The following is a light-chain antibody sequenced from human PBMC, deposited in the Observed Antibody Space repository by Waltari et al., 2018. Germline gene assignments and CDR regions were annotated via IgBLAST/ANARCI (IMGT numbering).Light chain of an antibody. V-gene: IGKV4-1*01. CDR1: QSLLYRPNNQNY. CDR3: QQSYTTPLT. Sequence: DFVLTQSQASLAVSLGERATINCRPGQSLLYRPNNQNYLTWYQRKPGQPPKLLISWASTRESGVPDRFSGSGSGTDFTLTISSLQAEDVAVYYCQQSYTTPLTFGGGTRVEIK. CDR2: WAS. J-gene: IGKJ4*01.